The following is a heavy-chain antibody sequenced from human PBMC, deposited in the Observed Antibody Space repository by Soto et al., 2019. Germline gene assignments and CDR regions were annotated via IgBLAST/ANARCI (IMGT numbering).Heavy chain of an antibody. CDR2: INAGNGNT. CDR1: GYTFTSYA. D-gene: IGHD4-17*01. V-gene: IGHV1-3*01. Sequence: ASVTVSCTASGYTFTSYAMHWVRQAPGQRLEWMGWINAGNGNTKYSQKFQGRVTITRDTSASTAYMDLSSLRSEDTAVYYCARGYGGYFHWFDPWGQGTLVTVSS. CDR3: ARGYGGYFHWFDP. J-gene: IGHJ5*02.